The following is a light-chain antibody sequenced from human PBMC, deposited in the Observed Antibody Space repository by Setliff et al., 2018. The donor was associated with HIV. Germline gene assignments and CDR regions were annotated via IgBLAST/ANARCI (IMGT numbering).Light chain of an antibody. CDR1: QDIYRA. CDR2: DAS. CDR3: QQFKTNPPT. J-gene: IGKJ4*01. V-gene: IGKV1-13*02. Sequence: AIQLTQSPPSLSASLGARVTITCRTSQDIYRALAWYQQRPGKGPQLLIYDASTLHSGVPSRFSGGGSGTDFSLTISSLQPEDSATYYCQQFKTNPPTFGGGTKV.